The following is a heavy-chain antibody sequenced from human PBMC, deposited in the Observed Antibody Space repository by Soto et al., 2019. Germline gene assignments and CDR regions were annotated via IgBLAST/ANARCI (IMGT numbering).Heavy chain of an antibody. Sequence: QVQLVESGGGVVQPGMSLRLSCAASGFTVNTYGMHWVRQAPGKGLEWVAFISYDGDNKYYADSVKGRFTVFRDISRNTMLLQMNSLRAEDTAVYYCARDEAPRAAARLPVCADRWGQGTLVTVSS. V-gene: IGHV3-30*03. D-gene: IGHD6-25*01. CDR2: ISYDGDNK. CDR3: ARDEAPRAAARLPVCADR. J-gene: IGHJ5*02. CDR1: GFTVNTYG.